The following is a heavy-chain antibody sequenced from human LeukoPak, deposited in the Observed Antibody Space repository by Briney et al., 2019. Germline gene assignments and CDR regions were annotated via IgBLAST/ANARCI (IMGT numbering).Heavy chain of an antibody. J-gene: IGHJ4*02. D-gene: IGHD4-4*01. CDR3: ARGPATTPYSNYSPGTDFDY. Sequence: ASVKVSCKASGYTFTAYYMHWVRQAPGQGLEWMGWLNPNSGGTKYAQKFQGRVTMTRDTSTSTAYMELSSLNSDDTAVYYCARGPATTPYSNYSPGTDFDYWGQGTLVTVSS. CDR1: GYTFTAYY. CDR2: LNPNSGGT. V-gene: IGHV1-2*02.